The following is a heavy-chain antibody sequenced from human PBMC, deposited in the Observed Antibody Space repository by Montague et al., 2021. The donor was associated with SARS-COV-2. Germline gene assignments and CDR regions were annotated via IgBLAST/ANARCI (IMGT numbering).Heavy chain of an antibody. D-gene: IGHD3-10*01. CDR1: SGSIISSGYY. Sequence: SETLSLTCSVSSGSIISSGYYWGWIRQPPGKELEWIGNIYYSGTTYYNPSLQSRGTISVGTSKNHLSLRLSSVTAADTAVYFCARGMIRGVTTPFDYWGQGTLVTVSS. CDR3: ARGMIRGVTTPFDY. V-gene: IGHV4-39*02. J-gene: IGHJ4*02. CDR2: IYYSGTT.